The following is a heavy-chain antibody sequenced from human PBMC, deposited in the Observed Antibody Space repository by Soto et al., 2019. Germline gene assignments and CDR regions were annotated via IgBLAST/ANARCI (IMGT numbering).Heavy chain of an antibody. Sequence: EVQLLESGGGLVQPGGSLRLSCATSGFTFSINALSWVRQAPGKGLAWVLAISANGQGIYYADSVRGRFSISRDNSRNTVFLHMDSLRAEDTAVYYCAKDRDYPRDQFHYWGQGTLVTVSS. D-gene: IGHD4-17*01. CDR3: AKDRDYPRDQFHY. J-gene: IGHJ4*02. CDR1: GFTFSINA. CDR2: ISANGQGI. V-gene: IGHV3-23*01.